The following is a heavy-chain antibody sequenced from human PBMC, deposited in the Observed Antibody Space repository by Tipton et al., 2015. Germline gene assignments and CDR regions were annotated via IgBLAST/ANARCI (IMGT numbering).Heavy chain of an antibody. V-gene: IGHV1-18*01. Sequence: QLVQSGAEVKKPGASVKVSCRASGYTFISYGVSWVRQAPGQGLEWMGWISAYTGDTKYAQRLQGRVTMTTDTSTNTAYMELSSLRSEDTAVYYCARVPYPTNFDYWGQGTLVTVSS. D-gene: IGHD3-16*01. CDR3: ARVPYPTNFDY. J-gene: IGHJ4*02. CDR1: GYTFISYG. CDR2: ISAYTGDT.